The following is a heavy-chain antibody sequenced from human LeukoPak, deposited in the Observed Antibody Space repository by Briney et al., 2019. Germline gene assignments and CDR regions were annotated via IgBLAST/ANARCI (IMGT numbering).Heavy chain of an antibody. J-gene: IGHJ4*02. V-gene: IGHV1-2*02. Sequence: GASAKVSCKASGYTFTGYYMHWVRQAPGQGLEWMGWINPNSGGTNYAQKFQGRVTMTRDTSISTAYMELSRLRSDDTAVYYCARNPGSIAAAGEADYWGQGTLVTVSS. D-gene: IGHD6-13*01. CDR3: ARNPGSIAAAGEADY. CDR1: GYTFTGYY. CDR2: INPNSGGT.